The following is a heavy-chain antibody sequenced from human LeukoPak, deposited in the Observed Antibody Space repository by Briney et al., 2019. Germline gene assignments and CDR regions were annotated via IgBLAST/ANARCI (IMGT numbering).Heavy chain of an antibody. V-gene: IGHV3-23*01. CDR2: ISGSGGST. J-gene: IGHJ4*02. CDR1: GFTYSSYA. Sequence: PGGSLRLSCAASGFTYSSYAMSWVRQAPGKGLEGVSAISGSGGSTYYADSVKGRFTISRDNSKNTLYLQMNSLRAEDTAVYYCAKNYDYVWGSYRHNYFDYWGQGTLVTVSS. CDR3: AKNYDYVWGSYRHNYFDY. D-gene: IGHD3-16*02.